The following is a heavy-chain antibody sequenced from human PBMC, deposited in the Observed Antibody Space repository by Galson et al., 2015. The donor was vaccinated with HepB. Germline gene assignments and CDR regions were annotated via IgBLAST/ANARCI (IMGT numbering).Heavy chain of an antibody. V-gene: IGHV3-9*01. CDR1: GFTFDDYA. CDR2: VNWKSGNI. D-gene: IGHD3-22*01. CDR3: AIASYSYESTGYGIAFDV. J-gene: IGHJ3*01. Sequence: SLRLSCAPSGFTFDDYAMHWVRQAPGKGLEWVSGVNWKSGNIGYADSVKGRFTISRDNAKTSLYLQMNSLRAEDTALYYCAIASYSYESTGYGIAFDVWGQGTMVTVSS.